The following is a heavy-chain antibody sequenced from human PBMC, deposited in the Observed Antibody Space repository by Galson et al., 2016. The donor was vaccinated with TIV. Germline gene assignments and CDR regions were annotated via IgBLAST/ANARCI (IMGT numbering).Heavy chain of an antibody. CDR3: ARWRGRQSEFDS. D-gene: IGHD5-24*01. J-gene: IGHJ4*02. CDR2: MKEEGTEQ. V-gene: IGHV3-7*01. CDR1: SFTFRNYW. Sequence: SLRLSCAASSFTFRNYWMSWVRQAPGTGLEWVASMKEEGTEQYNVNAVKGRFTISRDGAGNSVYLQMNSLGVEDTAVYFCARWRGRQSEFDSWGQGTLVTVSA.